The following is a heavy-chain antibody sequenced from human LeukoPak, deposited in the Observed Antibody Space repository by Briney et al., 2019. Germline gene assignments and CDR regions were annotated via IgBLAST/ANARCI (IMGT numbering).Heavy chain of an antibody. CDR2: IKQDGSEK. V-gene: IGHV3-7*01. J-gene: IGHJ6*03. D-gene: IGHD3-3*01. CDR1: GFTFSSYW. Sequence: GGSLRPSCAASGFTFSSYWMSWVRQAPGKGLEWVANIKQDGSEKYYVDSVKGRFTISRDNAKNSLYLQMNSLRAEDTAVYYCARAHYDFWSGIDFPYYYYYMDVWGKGTTVTVSS. CDR3: ARAHYDFWSGIDFPYYYYYMDV.